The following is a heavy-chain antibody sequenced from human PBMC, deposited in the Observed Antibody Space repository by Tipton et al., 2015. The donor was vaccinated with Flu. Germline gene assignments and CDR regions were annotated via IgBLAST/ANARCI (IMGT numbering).Heavy chain of an antibody. V-gene: IGHV4-38-2*01. CDR1: GDSIINSAYY. D-gene: IGHD4-11*01. Sequence: TLSLTCDVSGDSIINSAYYWGWIRQPPGKGLEWIGNTFHSGSTYYNPSLRSRLSISVDRSKNLFSLNLRSVTAADTAVYYCARRDFSNYVSDPKNWFDPWGQGTLVTVSP. J-gene: IGHJ5*02. CDR2: TFHSGST. CDR3: ARRDFSNYVSDPKNWFDP.